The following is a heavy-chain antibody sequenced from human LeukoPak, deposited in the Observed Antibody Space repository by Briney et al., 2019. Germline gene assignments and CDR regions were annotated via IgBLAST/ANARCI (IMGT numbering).Heavy chain of an antibody. V-gene: IGHV4-34*01. CDR3: ARGLRFLEWLSNWFDP. J-gene: IGHJ5*02. D-gene: IGHD3-3*01. CDR2: INHSGST. CDR1: GGSFSGYY. Sequence: SETLSLTCAVYGGSFSGYYWSWIRQPRGKGLEWIGEINHSGSTNYNPSLKSRVTISVDTSKNQFSLKLSSVTAADTAVYYCARGLRFLEWLSNWFDPWGQGTLVTVSS.